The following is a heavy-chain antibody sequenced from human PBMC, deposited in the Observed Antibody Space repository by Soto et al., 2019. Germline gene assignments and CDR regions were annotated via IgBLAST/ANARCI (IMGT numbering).Heavy chain of an antibody. D-gene: IGHD6-6*01. CDR1: GDDISRSNW. V-gene: IGHV4-4*02. CDR3: ATRSIAIYGIDP. J-gene: IGHJ5*02. Sequence: QVQLHESGPGLVRPSGTLSLTCVVSGDDISRSNWWIWVRQPPGKGLEWIGEIYHRGITNYNPSLKMRVTISVDKSKNQFSLKLTSVTAADTAIYYCATRSIAIYGIDPWGQGTLVTVSS. CDR2: IYHRGIT.